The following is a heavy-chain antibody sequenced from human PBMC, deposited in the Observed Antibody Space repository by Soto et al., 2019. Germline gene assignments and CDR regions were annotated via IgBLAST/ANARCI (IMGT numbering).Heavy chain of an antibody. J-gene: IGHJ4*02. CDR1: GFTFSNYA. Sequence: QVQLVESGGGVVQPGRSLRLSCAASGFTFSNYAMHWVRQAPGKGLEWVAVISYDGSNKYDADSVKGRFTISRDNSKNTVYLEMNSLRAEDTAVYYCARERSHSSSPYLDYWGQGTLVTVSS. CDR2: ISYDGSNK. D-gene: IGHD6-6*01. V-gene: IGHV3-30-3*01. CDR3: ARERSHSSSPYLDY.